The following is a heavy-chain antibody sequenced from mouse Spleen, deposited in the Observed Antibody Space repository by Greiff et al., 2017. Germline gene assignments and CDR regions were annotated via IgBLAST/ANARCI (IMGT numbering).Heavy chain of an antibody. D-gene: IGHD2-3*01. V-gene: IGHV1-26*01. CDR2: INPNNGGT. CDR3: ARFYDYVDY. Sequence: EVQLQQSGPELVKPGASVKISCKASGYSFTDYYMNWVKQSHGKSLEWIGDINPNNGGTSYNQKFKGKATLTVDKSSSTAYMELRSLTSEDSAVYYCARFYDYVDYWGQGTTLTVSS. J-gene: IGHJ2*01. CDR1: GYSFTDYY.